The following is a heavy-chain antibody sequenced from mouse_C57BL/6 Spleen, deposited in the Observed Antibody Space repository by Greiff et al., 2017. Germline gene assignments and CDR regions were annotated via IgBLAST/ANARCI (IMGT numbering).Heavy chain of an antibody. CDR3: ARGSAYYINYAMDY. CDR2: IHPNSGST. J-gene: IGHJ4*01. Sequence: VQLQQSGAELVKPGASVKLSCKASGYTFTSYWMHWVKQRPGQGLEWIGMIHPNSGSTKYNEKFKSKATLTVDKSSSTAYMQLSSLTSEVSAFYYCARGSAYYINYAMDYWGQGTSVTVSS. CDR1: GYTFTSYW. D-gene: IGHD2-12*01. V-gene: IGHV1-64*01.